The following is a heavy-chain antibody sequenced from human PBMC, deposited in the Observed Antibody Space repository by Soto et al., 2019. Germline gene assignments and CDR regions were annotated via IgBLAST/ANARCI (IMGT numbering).Heavy chain of an antibody. Sequence: GGSLRLSCAASGFTFSSYGMHWVRQAPGKGLEWVAVIWYDGSNKYYADSVKGRFTISRDNSKNTLYLQMNSLRAEDTAVFYCARELRGYSGYEPIDYWGQGT. J-gene: IGHJ4*02. CDR1: GFTFSSYG. D-gene: IGHD5-12*01. CDR3: ARELRGYSGYEPIDY. CDR2: IWYDGSNK. V-gene: IGHV3-33*01.